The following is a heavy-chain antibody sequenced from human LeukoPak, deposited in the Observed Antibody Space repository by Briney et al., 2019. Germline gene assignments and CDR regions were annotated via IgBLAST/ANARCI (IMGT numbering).Heavy chain of an antibody. CDR2: ITGHGGTT. Sequence: GGSLRLSCSASGFTFGTYAMSWVRQAPGKGLEWVSAITGHGGTTYYADSVKGRFTISRDNSKNTLYLQMNSLRAEDTAVYYCAKSRYNSGWDYFDYWGQGSLVTVSS. J-gene: IGHJ4*02. CDR3: AKSRYNSGWDYFDY. D-gene: IGHD6-19*01. V-gene: IGHV3-23*01. CDR1: GFTFGTYA.